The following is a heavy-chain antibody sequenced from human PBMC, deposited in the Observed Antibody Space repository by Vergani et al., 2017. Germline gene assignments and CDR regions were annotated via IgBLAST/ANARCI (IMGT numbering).Heavy chain of an antibody. J-gene: IGHJ6*02. D-gene: IGHD2-2*01. V-gene: IGHV1-46*01. CDR3: ARDLGVRYCSSTSCYGYYYGMDV. CDR1: GYTFTSYY. CDR2: INPSVGST. Sequence: QVQLVQSGAEVKKPGASVKVSCKASGYTFTSYYMHWVRQAPGQGLEWMGIINPSVGSTSYAQKFQGWVTMTRDTSISTAYMELSRLRSDDTAVYYCARDLGVRYCSSTSCYGYYYGMDVWGQGTTVTVSS.